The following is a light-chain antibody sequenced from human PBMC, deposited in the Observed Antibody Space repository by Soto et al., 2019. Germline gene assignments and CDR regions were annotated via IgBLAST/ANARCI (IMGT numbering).Light chain of an antibody. CDR1: SSDVGAYNY. V-gene: IGLV2-14*03. CDR2: DVS. J-gene: IGLJ1*01. CDR3: CSYAGSSTWV. Sequence: QSALTQPASVSGSPGQSITISCTGTSSDVGAYNYVSWYQQHPGKVPKLMIYDVSDRPSGVSNRFSGSKSGNTASLTISGLQAEDEADYYCCSYAGSSTWVFGTGTKVTVL.